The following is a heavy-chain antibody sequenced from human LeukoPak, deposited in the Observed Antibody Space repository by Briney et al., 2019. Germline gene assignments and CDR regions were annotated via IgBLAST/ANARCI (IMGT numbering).Heavy chain of an antibody. V-gene: IGHV3-21*04. D-gene: IGHD3-22*01. CDR1: GFTFSTYN. J-gene: IGHJ5*02. Sequence: GGSLRLSCAASGFTFSTYNMNWVRQAPGKGLEWVSSITSSSSYIYYADSVKGRFTISRDNAKNTLYLQMNSLRAEDTAVYYCARSPTRGYYPSWGQGTLVTVSS. CDR2: ITSSSSYI. CDR3: ARSPTRGYYPS.